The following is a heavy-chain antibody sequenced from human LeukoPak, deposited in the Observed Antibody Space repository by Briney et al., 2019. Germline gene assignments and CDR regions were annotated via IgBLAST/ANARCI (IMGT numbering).Heavy chain of an antibody. CDR1: GFTFSSYW. Sequence: PGGSLRLSCAASGFTFSSYWMHWVRQAPGTGLVWVSRISSDGTNTYYADSVKGRFSISRDNAKNTLYLQMNSLRAEDTALYYCAKSSRGDMVRELPVFDYWGQGTLVTVSS. J-gene: IGHJ4*02. D-gene: IGHD3-10*01. CDR3: AKSSRGDMVRELPVFDY. CDR2: ISSDGTNT. V-gene: IGHV3-74*01.